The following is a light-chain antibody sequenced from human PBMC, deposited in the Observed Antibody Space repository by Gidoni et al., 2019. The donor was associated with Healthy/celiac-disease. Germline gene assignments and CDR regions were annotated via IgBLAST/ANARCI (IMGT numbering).Light chain of an antibody. CDR2: DAS. J-gene: IGKJ1*01. CDR1: QDISNY. V-gene: IGKV1-33*01. CDR3: QQYDNLPRT. Sequence: IQMHQSPSSLSASVGDRVTITCQASQDISNYLNWYQQKPGKAPKLLIYDASNLETGVPSRFSGSGSGTDFTFTISSLQPEDIATYYCQQYDNLPRTFGQGTKVEIK.